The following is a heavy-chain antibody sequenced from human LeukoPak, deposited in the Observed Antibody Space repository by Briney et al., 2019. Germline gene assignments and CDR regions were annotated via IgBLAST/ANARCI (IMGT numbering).Heavy chain of an antibody. V-gene: IGHV3-21*05. CDR3: ARDCSSTSCYPYYYYMDV. Sequence: PGGSLRLSCAASGFNFSTYNVNWVRQAPGKGLDWVSYISSSSSYIYYADSVKDRFTISRDNAKNSLYLQMNSLRAEDTAVYYCARDCSSTSCYPYYYYMDVWGKGTTVTVSS. CDR2: ISSSSSYI. D-gene: IGHD2-2*01. CDR1: GFNFSTYN. J-gene: IGHJ6*03.